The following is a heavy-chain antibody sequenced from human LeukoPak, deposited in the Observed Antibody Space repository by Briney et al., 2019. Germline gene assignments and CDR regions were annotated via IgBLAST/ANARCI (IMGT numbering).Heavy chain of an antibody. CDR2: SNEDGSTT. Sequence: GSLRLSCAASGFTFSSNWMHWVRQAPGKGLVWVSRSNEDGSTTNYADSVKGRFTISRDNAKNTLYLQMNSLTAEDTAVYYCVRDLGGRSGYWGQGTLVTVSS. CDR1: GFTFSSNW. J-gene: IGHJ4*02. V-gene: IGHV3-74*01. D-gene: IGHD1-26*01. CDR3: VRDLGGRSGY.